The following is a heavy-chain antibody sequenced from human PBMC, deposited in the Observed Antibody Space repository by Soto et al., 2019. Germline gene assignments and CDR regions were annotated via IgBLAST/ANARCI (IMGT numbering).Heavy chain of an antibody. D-gene: IGHD3-22*01. CDR2: ISGSGGST. V-gene: IGHV3-23*01. CDR1: GFTFSSYA. Sequence: GGSLRLSCAASGFTFSSYAMSWVRQAPGKGLEWVSAISGSGGSTYYADSVKGRFTISRDNSKNTLYLRMNSLRAEDTAVYYCAKGPNTDYYYDSSGYYCGYWGQGTLVTVSS. CDR3: AKGPNTDYYYDSSGYYCGY. J-gene: IGHJ4*02.